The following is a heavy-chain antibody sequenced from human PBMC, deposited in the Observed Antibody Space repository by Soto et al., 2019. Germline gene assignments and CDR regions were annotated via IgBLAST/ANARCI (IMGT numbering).Heavy chain of an antibody. Sequence: EVQLVESGGGLVQPGRSLRLSCAASGFTFDDYAMHWVRQAPGKGLEWVSGISGSGGSTYYADSVKGRFTISRDNSKNTLYLQMNSLRAEDTAVYYCAKVGRRDGYNNDAFDIWGQGTMVTVSS. CDR2: ISGSGGST. D-gene: IGHD5-12*01. V-gene: IGHV3-23*04. CDR3: AKVGRRDGYNNDAFDI. CDR1: GFTFDDYA. J-gene: IGHJ3*02.